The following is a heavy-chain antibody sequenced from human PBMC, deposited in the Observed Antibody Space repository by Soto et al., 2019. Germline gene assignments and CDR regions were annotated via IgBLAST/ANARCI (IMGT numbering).Heavy chain of an antibody. D-gene: IGHD3-9*01. V-gene: IGHV4-31*03. J-gene: IGHJ4*02. CDR1: GDPVSSGSYY. Sequence: PSETLSLTCSVSGDPVSSGSYYWTWVRQHPVKGLEWIGYIYHTGSTYYNPSLQSRLIMSIDTSKNQFSLHLYSVTAADTAVYFCAAKLVTTHYFDFWGQGSLVTVSS. CDR3: AAKLVTTHYFDF. CDR2: IYHTGST.